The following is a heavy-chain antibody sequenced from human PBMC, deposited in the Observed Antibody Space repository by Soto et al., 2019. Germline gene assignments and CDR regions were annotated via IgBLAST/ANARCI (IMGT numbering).Heavy chain of an antibody. CDR2: IYYSGST. V-gene: IGHV4-59*01. D-gene: IGHD3-3*01. Sequence: SATLSLTCAVSGGSISSYYWSWIRQPPGKGLEWIGYIYYSGSTNYNPSLKSRVTISVDTSKNQFSLKLSSVTAADTAVYYCARATGSDFWSGYQPYYFDYWGQGTLVTVSS. CDR1: GGSISSYY. CDR3: ARATGSDFWSGYQPYYFDY. J-gene: IGHJ4*02.